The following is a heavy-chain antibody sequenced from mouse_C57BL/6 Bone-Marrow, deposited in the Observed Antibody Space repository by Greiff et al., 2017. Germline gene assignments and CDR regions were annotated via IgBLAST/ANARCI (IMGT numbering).Heavy chain of an antibody. CDR2: IYPGDGDT. D-gene: IGHD4-1*01. V-gene: IGHV1-82*01. CDR1: GYAFSSSW. J-gene: IGHJ2*01. CDR3: AMSGTNY. Sequence: VQLQQSGPELVKPGASVKISCKASGYAFSSSWMNWVKQRPGKGLEWIGRIYPGDGDTNYNGKFKGKATLTADKSSSTAYMQLSSLTSEDSAVCFCAMSGTNYWGQGTTLTVSS.